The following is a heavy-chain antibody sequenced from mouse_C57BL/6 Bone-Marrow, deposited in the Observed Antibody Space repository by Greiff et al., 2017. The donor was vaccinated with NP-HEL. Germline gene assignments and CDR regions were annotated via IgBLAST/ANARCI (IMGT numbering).Heavy chain of an antibody. D-gene: IGHD1-1*01. J-gene: IGHJ4*01. CDR2: ISNLAYSI. CDR3: ARLYYGSSYEAMDY. V-gene: IGHV5-15*01. Sequence: EVQLMESGGGLVQPGGSLKLSCAASGFTFSDYGMAWVRQAPRKGPEWVAFISNLAYSIYYADTVTGRFTISRENAKNTLYLEMSSLRSEDTAMYYCARLYYGSSYEAMDYWGQGTSVTVSS. CDR1: GFTFSDYG.